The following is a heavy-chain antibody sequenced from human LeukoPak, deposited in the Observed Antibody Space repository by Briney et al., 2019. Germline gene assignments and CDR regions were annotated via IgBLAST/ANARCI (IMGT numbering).Heavy chain of an antibody. V-gene: IGHV3-21*01. CDR2: ISSSSSYI. CDR1: GFTFSSYS. D-gene: IGHD3-3*01. J-gene: IGHJ4*02. CDR3: ARARITIFGVVTYALDY. Sequence: GGSLRLSCAASGFTFSSYSMNWVRQAPGKGLEWVSSISSSSSYIYYADSVKGRFTISRDNAKNSLYLQMNSLRAEDTAVYYCARARITIFGVVTYALDYWGQGTLVTVSS.